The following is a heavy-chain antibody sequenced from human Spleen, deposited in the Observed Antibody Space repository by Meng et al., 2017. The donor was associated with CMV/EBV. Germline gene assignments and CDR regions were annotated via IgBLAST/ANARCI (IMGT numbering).Heavy chain of an antibody. J-gene: IGHJ4*02. CDR1: EFTFSGYW. CDR3: ARNHDFTNYGVY. V-gene: IGHV3-7*01. D-gene: IGHD4-11*01. CDR2: IKQDGSER. Sequence: GESLKISCTGFEFTFSGYWMSWVRQAPGKGLEWVAKIKQDGSERYYVDSVKGRFIISGDNAKKSLYLQMNSLRPEDTALYYCARNHDFTNYGVYWGQGTLVTVSS.